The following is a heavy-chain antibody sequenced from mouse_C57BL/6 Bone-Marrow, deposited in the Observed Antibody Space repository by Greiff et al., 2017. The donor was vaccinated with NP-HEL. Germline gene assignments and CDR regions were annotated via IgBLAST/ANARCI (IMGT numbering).Heavy chain of an antibody. J-gene: IGHJ1*03. CDR3: ARLLHYYGSSEGWYFDV. Sequence: EVQVVESGGGLVQPGGSLSLSCAASGFTFTDYYMSWVRQPPGKALEWLGFIRNKANGYTTEYSASVKGRFTISRDNYQSILYLQMNALRAEDSATYYCARLLHYYGSSEGWYFDVWGTGTTVTVSS. CDR2: IRNKANGYTT. CDR1: GFTFTDYY. D-gene: IGHD1-1*01. V-gene: IGHV7-3*01.